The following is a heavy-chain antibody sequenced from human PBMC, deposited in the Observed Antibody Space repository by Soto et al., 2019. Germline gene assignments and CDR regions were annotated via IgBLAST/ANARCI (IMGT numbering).Heavy chain of an antibody. V-gene: IGHV3-23*01. J-gene: IGHJ5*02. Sequence: EVQLLESGGGLAQPGESLTLSCAASGFMFSGYAMRWVRQAPGKGLEWVSAVSNSGTSTSYADSVKGRFTISRDNSKNTLYLQLSSLGAEYTALYYCVKDLAASGWFDPWGQGTLVIVSS. D-gene: IGHD2-15*01. CDR3: VKDLAASGWFDP. CDR1: GFMFSGYA. CDR2: VSNSGTST.